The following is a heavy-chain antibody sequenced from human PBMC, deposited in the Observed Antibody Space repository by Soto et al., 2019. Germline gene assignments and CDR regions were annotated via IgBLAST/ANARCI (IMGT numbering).Heavy chain of an antibody. CDR1: GFTFSSYS. Sequence: GGSLRLSCAASGFTFSSYSMNWVRQAPGKGLEWVSSISSSSSYIYYADSVKGRFTISRDNAKNSLYLQMNSLRAEDTAVYYCATTGVAAGSPGEYWGQGTLVTVSS. V-gene: IGHV3-21*01. J-gene: IGHJ4*02. CDR3: ATTGVAAGSPGEY. D-gene: IGHD6-13*01. CDR2: ISSSSSYI.